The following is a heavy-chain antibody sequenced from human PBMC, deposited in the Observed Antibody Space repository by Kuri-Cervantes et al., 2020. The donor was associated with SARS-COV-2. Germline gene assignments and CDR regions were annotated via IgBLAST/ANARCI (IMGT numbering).Heavy chain of an antibody. D-gene: IGHD4-23*01. CDR1: GFTFTSSA. CDR3: AADYGGNTYYYYYGMDV. Sequence: SVKVSCKASGFTFTSSAVQWVRQARGQRLEWIGWIVVGSGNTNYAQKFQERVTITRDMSTSTAYMELSSLRSEDTAVYYCAADYGGNTYYYYYGMDVRGQGTTVTVSS. J-gene: IGHJ6*02. CDR2: IVVGSGNT. V-gene: IGHV1-58*01.